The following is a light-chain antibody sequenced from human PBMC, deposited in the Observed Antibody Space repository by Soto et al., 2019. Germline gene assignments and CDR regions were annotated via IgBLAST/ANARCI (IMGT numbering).Light chain of an antibody. Sequence: EIVLTQSPATLSLSPGERATLSCRASQSVGTFFAWYQQKPGQAPRLLIYDASNRATGIPPRFSGSGSGTDFTLTISSLEPEDFAVYYCQQYGGSPRTFGQGTKVDIK. CDR3: QQYGGSPRT. CDR2: DAS. J-gene: IGKJ1*01. V-gene: IGKV3-11*01. CDR1: QSVGTF.